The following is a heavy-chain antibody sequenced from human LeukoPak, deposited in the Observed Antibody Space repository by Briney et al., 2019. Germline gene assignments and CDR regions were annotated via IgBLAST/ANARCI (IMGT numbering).Heavy chain of an antibody. J-gene: IGHJ3*02. CDR3: ASPSSASYLSDVNDAFDI. CDR1: GYSFTSYW. D-gene: IGHD1-26*01. Sequence: GESLKISCKGSGYSFTSYWIGWVRQMPGKGLEWMGIIYPGDSDTRYSPSFQGQVTISADKSSSTAYLQWSSLKASDTAMYYCASPSSASYLSDVNDAFDIWGQGTMVTVSS. V-gene: IGHV5-51*01. CDR2: IYPGDSDT.